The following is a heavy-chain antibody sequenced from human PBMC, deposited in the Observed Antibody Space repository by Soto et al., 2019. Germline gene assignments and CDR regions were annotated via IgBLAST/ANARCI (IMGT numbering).Heavy chain of an antibody. CDR3: ARGNWNYYYGFDV. Sequence: GGSLRLSCAASEFTFDKYYMTWVRQAPGKGPEWVANIKPDGSEQYYVDSVKGRFTISRDSANNSLYLQMNSLRAEDTAVYFCARGNWNYYYGFDVWGQGTTVTVSS. J-gene: IGHJ6*02. CDR1: EFTFDKYY. CDR2: IKPDGSEQ. V-gene: IGHV3-7*01. D-gene: IGHD1-20*01.